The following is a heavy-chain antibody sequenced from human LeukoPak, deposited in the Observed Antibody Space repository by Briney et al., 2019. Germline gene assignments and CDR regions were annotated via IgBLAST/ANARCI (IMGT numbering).Heavy chain of an antibody. V-gene: IGHV4-59*01. CDR2: IYYSGST. CDR3: ARDQDEHYYFDY. CDR1: GGSISSYY. D-gene: IGHD3-3*02. Sequence: SETLSLTCTVSGGSISSYYWSWIRQPPGKGLEWIGYIYYSGSTNYNPSLKSRVTISVDTSKNQFSLKLSSVTAADTAVYYCARDQDEHYYFDYWGQGTLVTVSS. J-gene: IGHJ4*02.